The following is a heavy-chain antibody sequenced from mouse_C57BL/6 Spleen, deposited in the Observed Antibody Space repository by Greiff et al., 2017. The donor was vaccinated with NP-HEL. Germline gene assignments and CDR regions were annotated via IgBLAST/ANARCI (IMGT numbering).Heavy chain of an antibody. CDR2: IHPNSGST. Sequence: QVHVKQPGAELVKPGASVKLSCKASGYTFTSYWMHWVKQRPGQGLEWIGMIHPNSGSTNYNEKFKSKATLTVDKSSSTAYMQLSSLTSEDSAVYYCARSKYSNGGFAYWGQGTLVTVSA. D-gene: IGHD2-5*01. CDR3: ARSKYSNGGFAY. V-gene: IGHV1-64*01. J-gene: IGHJ3*01. CDR1: GYTFTSYW.